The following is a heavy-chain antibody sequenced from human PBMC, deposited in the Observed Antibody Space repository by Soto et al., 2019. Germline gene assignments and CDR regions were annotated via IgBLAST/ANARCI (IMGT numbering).Heavy chain of an antibody. CDR3: ASPVVTPGYYYGMDV. D-gene: IGHD2-21*02. Sequence: QVQLQESGPGLVKPSQTLSLTCTVSGGSISSGGYYWSWIRQHPGKGLEWIGYIYYSGSTYYNPSLKSRVTIAVDTSKKQFSLMLGSVTAADAAVYYCASPVVTPGYYYGMDVWGQGTTVTVSS. CDR2: IYYSGST. J-gene: IGHJ6*02. V-gene: IGHV4-31*03. CDR1: GGSISSGGYY.